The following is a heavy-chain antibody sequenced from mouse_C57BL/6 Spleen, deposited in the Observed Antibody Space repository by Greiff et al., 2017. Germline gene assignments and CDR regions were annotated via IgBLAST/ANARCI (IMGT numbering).Heavy chain of an antibody. CDR1: GYSFTDYY. CDR2: INPNYGTT. J-gene: IGHJ4*01. V-gene: IGHV1-39*01. Sequence: VQLQQPGPELVKPGASVKISCKASGYSFTDYYMNWVKQSHGKSLEWIGVINPNYGTTSYNQKFKGKATLTVDQSSSTAYMQLNSLTSEDSAVYYCAGSSGYEAMDYWGQGTSVTVSS. CDR3: AGSSGYEAMDY. D-gene: IGHD3-2*02.